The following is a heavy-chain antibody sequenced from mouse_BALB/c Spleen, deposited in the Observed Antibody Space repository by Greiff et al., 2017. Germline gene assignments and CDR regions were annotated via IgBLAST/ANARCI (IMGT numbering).Heavy chain of an antibody. CDR3: TREGPETYYFDY. CDR2: IRLKSNNYAT. J-gene: IGHJ2*01. V-gene: IGHV6-6*02. Sequence: EVKLVESGGGLVQPGGSMKLSCVASGFTFSNYWMNWVRQSPEKGLEWVAEIRLKSNNYATHYAESVKGRFTISRDDSKSSVYLQMNNLRAEDTGIYYCTREGPETYYFDYWGQGTTLTVSS. CDR1: GFTFSNYW.